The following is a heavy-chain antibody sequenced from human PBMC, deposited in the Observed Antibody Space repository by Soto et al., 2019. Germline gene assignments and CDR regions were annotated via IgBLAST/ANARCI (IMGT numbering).Heavy chain of an antibody. CDR2: TPNAGGET. V-gene: IGHV3-30*18. CDR1: GFPFSAYG. Sequence: QVELVESGGGVVQPGRSLRLSCAASGFPFSAYGMHWVRQAPGKGLEWVALTPNAGGETYYVDSVKGRFVISRDDSRHTLHLQMNSLRAEDTAVYYCAKDLMVNDHYHQYGMDVRGQGTTVSVSS. D-gene: IGHD3-10*01. J-gene: IGHJ6*02. CDR3: AKDLMVNDHYHQYGMDV.